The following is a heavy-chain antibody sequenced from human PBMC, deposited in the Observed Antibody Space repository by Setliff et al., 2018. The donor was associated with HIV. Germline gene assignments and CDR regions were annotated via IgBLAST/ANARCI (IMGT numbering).Heavy chain of an antibody. V-gene: IGHV4-34*01. J-gene: IGHJ5*02. CDR1: GGSFSGYS. CDR2: INQSETT. D-gene: IGHD6-19*01. CDR3: ARVGRRDGWGRKAVAGWIWFDP. Sequence: SETLSLTCAVYGGSFSGYSWNWVRQPPAKGLEWIGEINQSETTNYNPSFKGRVTTSLDTSKNQFSLKLTSVTAADTGVYYCARVGRRDGWGRKAVAGWIWFDPWSQGTLVTVSS.